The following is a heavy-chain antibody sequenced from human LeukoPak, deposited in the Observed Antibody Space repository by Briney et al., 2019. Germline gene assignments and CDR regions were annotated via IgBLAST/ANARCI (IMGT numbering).Heavy chain of an antibody. J-gene: IGHJ6*03. CDR1: GFTFSRYS. V-gene: IGHV3-21*01. D-gene: IGHD2-2*02. CDR2: ISTSSSYI. CDR3: ARDGSIPWGYYMDV. Sequence: GGSLRLSCAVSGFTFSRYSMNWVRQAPGKGLEWVSFISTSSSYIYYADSVKGRFTISRDNARNSLYLQMNCLRAEDTAVYYCARDGSIPWGYYMDVWGKGTTVTISS.